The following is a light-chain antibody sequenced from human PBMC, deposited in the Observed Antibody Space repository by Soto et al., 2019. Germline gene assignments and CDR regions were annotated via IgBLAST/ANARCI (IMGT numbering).Light chain of an antibody. CDR1: QSVSSIY. V-gene: IGKV3-20*01. CDR3: QKYGSSPTWT. J-gene: IGKJ1*01. Sequence: IVLTQSPGTLSLSPGERAILSCRASQSVSSIYLAWSQQNPGQAPRLLLYGASSRATGIPDRFSGSGSGTDFTLPISRLEPEECAVYYCQKYGSSPTWTFGQGATVDMK. CDR2: GAS.